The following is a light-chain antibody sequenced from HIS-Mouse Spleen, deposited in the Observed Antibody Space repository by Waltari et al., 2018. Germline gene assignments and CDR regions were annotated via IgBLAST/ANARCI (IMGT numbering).Light chain of an antibody. CDR3: YSTDSSGNHRV. V-gene: IGLV3-10*01. CDR1: ALPQKY. J-gene: IGLJ2*01. CDR2: EDS. Sequence: SYELTQPPSVSVSPGQTARITCPRDALPQKYAYCYQKKSGQAPVLVIYEDSKRPSGIPERFSGSSSGTMATLTISGAQVEDEADYYCYSTDSSGNHRVFGGGTKLTVL.